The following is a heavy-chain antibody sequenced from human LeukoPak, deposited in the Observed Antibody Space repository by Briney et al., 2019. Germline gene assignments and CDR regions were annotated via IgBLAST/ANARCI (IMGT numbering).Heavy chain of an antibody. Sequence: GGSLRLSCAASGFTVSSNYMSWVRQAPGKGLEWVSVIYSGGSTYYADSVKGRFTISRDNSKNTLYLQMNSLRAEDTAVYYCAREAIAVDTRYYFDYWGQGTLVTVSS. CDR2: IYSGGST. D-gene: IGHD6-19*01. V-gene: IGHV3-53*01. CDR1: GFTVSSNY. CDR3: AREAIAVDTRYYFDY. J-gene: IGHJ4*02.